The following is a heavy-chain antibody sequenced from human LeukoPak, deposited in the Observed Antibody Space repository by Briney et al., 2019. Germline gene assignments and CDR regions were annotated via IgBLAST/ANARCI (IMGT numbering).Heavy chain of an antibody. CDR1: GGSISSGGYY. J-gene: IGHJ3*02. D-gene: IGHD1-1*01. CDR2: IYYSGST. CDR3: ASGSMTQNAFDI. Sequence: PSETLSLTCTVSGGSISSGGYYWSWIRQHPGKGLEWIGYIYYSGSTYYNPSLKSRVTISVDTSKNQFSLKLSSVTAADTAVYYCASGSMTQNAFDIWGQGTMVTVSS. V-gene: IGHV4-31*03.